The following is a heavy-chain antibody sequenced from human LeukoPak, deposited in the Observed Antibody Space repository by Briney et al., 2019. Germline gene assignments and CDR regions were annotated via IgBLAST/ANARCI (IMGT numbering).Heavy chain of an antibody. D-gene: IGHD3-10*01. CDR3: ARGLNTLVRGASDAFDL. Sequence: ASVKVSCKASGYTFTSYGISWVRQAPGQGLEWMGWISAYNGNTNYAQKLQGRVTMTRDTSTSTVYMELSSLRSEDSAVYYCARGLNTLVRGASDAFDLWGQGTMVTVSS. V-gene: IGHV1-18*01. CDR2: ISAYNGNT. CDR1: GYTFTSYG. J-gene: IGHJ3*01.